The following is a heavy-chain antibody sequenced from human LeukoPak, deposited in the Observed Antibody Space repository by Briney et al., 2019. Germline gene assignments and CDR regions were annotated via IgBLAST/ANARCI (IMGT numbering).Heavy chain of an antibody. CDR3: AKDSPRDDYVRGSYRYSRRGLDI. Sequence: ASVNVSCKASGYEFSSYGISWVRQAPGRGLEWMGWISAYNGKTKYAEKFQGRLTMTTETSTSTAYMELRSLTSADTAVYYCAKDSPRDDYVRGSYRYSRRGLDIWGQGTLVTASS. D-gene: IGHD3-16*02. V-gene: IGHV1-18*01. CDR1: GYEFSSYG. CDR2: ISAYNGKT. J-gene: IGHJ3*02.